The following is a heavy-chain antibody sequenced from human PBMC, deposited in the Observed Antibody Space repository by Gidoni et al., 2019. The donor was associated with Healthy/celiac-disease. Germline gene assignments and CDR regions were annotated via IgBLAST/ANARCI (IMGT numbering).Heavy chain of an antibody. V-gene: IGHV3-23*04. CDR3: AKDVGGELGEDYFDY. D-gene: IGHD1-26*01. CDR1: GFTFSSYA. Sequence: EVQLVESGGGLVQPGGSLRLSCAASGFTFSSYARSWVRQAPGKGLEWGAAISGSGGSTYYADSVKGRFTISRDNSKNTLYLQMNSLRAEDTAVYYCAKDVGGELGEDYFDYWGQGTLVTVSS. CDR2: ISGSGGST. J-gene: IGHJ4*02.